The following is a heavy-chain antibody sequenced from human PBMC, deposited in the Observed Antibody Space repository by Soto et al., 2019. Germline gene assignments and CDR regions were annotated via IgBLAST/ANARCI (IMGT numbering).Heavy chain of an antibody. CDR3: ARAGVYDWLLGGGFNY. D-gene: IGHD3-9*01. Sequence: PGGSLRLSCAASGFSFNTYAMNWVRQAPGKGLEWVSGITPSGQNTFYADSVKGRFTMSRDNSKDILYLQMNSLRAEDTAVYYCARAGVYDWLLGGGFNYWGQGTLVTVSS. CDR1: GFSFNTYA. J-gene: IGHJ4*02. CDR2: ITPSGQNT. V-gene: IGHV3-23*01.